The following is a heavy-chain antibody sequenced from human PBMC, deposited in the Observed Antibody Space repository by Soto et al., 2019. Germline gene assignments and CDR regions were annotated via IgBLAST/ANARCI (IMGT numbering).Heavy chain of an antibody. D-gene: IGHD6-13*01. J-gene: IGHJ4*02. Sequence: SETLSLTCAVSGGSISSSYWWSWVRQPPGKGLEWIGEIYHSGSANYNPSLKSRVTISVDNSKNQFSLKLSSVTAAGTAVYYCARYIAAPGTYNFDYWGQGTLVSAPQ. CDR3: ARYIAAPGTYNFDY. CDR1: GGSISSSYW. CDR2: IYHSGSA. V-gene: IGHV4-4*02.